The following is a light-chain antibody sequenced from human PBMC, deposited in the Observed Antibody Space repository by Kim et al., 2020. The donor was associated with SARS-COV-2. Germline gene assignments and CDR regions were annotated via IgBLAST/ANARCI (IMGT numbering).Light chain of an antibody. CDR1: ESVNERY. V-gene: IGKV3-20*01. CDR2: GTS. Sequence: VLTQSPDTLSLTPGEKATLSCRASESVNERYLAWHQQIPGQPPRLLIFGTSNRASGIPDRFSGSGSGTDFTLTIARLEPEDSAVYYCQHFTGSPTFGQGTRLEIK. CDR3: QHFTGSPT. J-gene: IGKJ5*01.